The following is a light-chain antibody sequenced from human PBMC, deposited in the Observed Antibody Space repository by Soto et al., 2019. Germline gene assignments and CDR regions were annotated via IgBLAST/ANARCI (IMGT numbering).Light chain of an antibody. CDR3: QQYGSSPS. Sequence: VLTQSPGTLSLSPGERATLSCRASQSVASGYIAWYQQRRGQAPGLLIYDTSTRAPGVSDRFRGSGSGRQFTLTITRLEPDDFAVYFCQQYGSSPSFGGGTKVEIK. CDR1: QSVASGY. V-gene: IGKV3-20*01. J-gene: IGKJ4*01. CDR2: DTS.